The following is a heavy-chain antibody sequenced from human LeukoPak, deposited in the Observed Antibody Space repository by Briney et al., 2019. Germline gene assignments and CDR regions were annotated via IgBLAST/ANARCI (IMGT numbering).Heavy chain of an antibody. V-gene: IGHV3-23*01. CDR1: GFAFRSYA. J-gene: IGHJ4*02. D-gene: IGHD2-2*01. CDR2: ISGSGDTT. Sequence: PGGSLRLSCAASGFAFRSYAISWGRQAPGKGLEWVSAISGSGDTTYYADSVKGRFTISRDNSKNTLYLQMNSLRPEDTAVYYCAKVGARGCSSSTCFIYWGQGTLVTVSS. CDR3: AKVGARGCSSSTCFIY.